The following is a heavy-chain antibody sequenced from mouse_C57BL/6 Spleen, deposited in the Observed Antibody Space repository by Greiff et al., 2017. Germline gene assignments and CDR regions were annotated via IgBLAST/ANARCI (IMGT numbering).Heavy chain of an antibody. V-gene: IGHV1-26*01. D-gene: IGHD2-5*01. J-gene: IGHJ3*01. Sequence: EVQLQQSGPELVKPGASVKISCKASGYTFTDYYMNWVKQSHGKSLEWIGDINPNNGGTSYNQKFKGKATLTVDKSSSTAYMELRSLTSEDSAVYYCARVENYSNFWFAYWGQGTLVTVS. CDR3: ARVENYSNFWFAY. CDR2: INPNNGGT. CDR1: GYTFTDYY.